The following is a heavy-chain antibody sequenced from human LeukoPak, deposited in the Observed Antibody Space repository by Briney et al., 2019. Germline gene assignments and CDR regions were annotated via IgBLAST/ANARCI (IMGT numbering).Heavy chain of an antibody. Sequence: ASVTVSCKASGYTFTSYYMHWVRQAPGPGHEWMGIINPSGGSTSYAQKFQGRVTMTRDTSTSTVYMELSSLRSEDTAVYDCARGASSGYYYDYFDYWGQGTLVTVSS. J-gene: IGHJ4*02. CDR1: GYTFTSYY. D-gene: IGHD3-22*01. V-gene: IGHV1-46*01. CDR3: ARGASSGYYYDYFDY. CDR2: INPSGGST.